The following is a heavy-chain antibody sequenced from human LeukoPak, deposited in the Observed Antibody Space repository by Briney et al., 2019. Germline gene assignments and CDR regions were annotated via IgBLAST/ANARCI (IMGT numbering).Heavy chain of an antibody. CDR2: ISWNSGSI. D-gene: IGHD3-22*01. V-gene: IGHV3-9*01. CDR1: GFTFDDYA. J-gene: IGHJ6*02. CDR3: AKGPPYYYDSSGYWVNYYYGMDV. Sequence: GGSLRLSCAASGFTFDDYAMHWVRQAPGKGLEWVSGISWNSGSIGYADSVKGRFTISRDNAKNSLYLQMNSLRAEDTALYYCAKGPPYYYDSSGYWVNYYYGMDVWGQGTTVTVSS.